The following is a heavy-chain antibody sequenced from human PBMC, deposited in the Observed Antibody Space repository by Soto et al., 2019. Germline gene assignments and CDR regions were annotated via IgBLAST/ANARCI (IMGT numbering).Heavy chain of an antibody. CDR3: ATVRAYCGGDCSPGYFDY. V-gene: IGHV1-24*01. CDR2: FDPEDGET. CDR1: GYTLTELS. Sequence: ASVKVSCKVSGYTLTELSMHWVRQAPGKGLEWMGGFDPEDGETIYAQKFQGRVTMTEDTSTDTAYMELSSLRSEDTAVYYCATVRAYCGGDCSPGYFDYWGQGTLVPVSP. D-gene: IGHD2-21*02. J-gene: IGHJ4*02.